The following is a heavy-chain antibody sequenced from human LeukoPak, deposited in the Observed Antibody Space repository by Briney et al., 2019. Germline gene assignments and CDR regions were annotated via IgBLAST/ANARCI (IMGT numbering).Heavy chain of an antibody. CDR3: ARDMGYSYGYSYFDH. CDR1: GFTFSSYW. Sequence: GGSLRLSCAASGFTFSSYWMSWVRQAPGKGLEWVANIKQGGSEKYYVDSVKGRFTVSRDNAKNSLYLQMNSLRAEDTAVYYCARDMGYSYGYSYFDHWGQGTLVTVSS. J-gene: IGHJ4*02. CDR2: IKQGGSEK. D-gene: IGHD5-18*01. V-gene: IGHV3-7*01.